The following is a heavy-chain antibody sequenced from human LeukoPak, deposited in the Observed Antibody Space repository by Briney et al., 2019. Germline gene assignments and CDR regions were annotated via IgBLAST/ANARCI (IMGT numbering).Heavy chain of an antibody. CDR3: ARGVLVGATIGPWFDP. CDR2: IIPIFGTA. V-gene: IGHV1-69*05. D-gene: IGHD1-26*01. J-gene: IGHJ5*02. CDR1: GGTFSSYA. Sequence: ASVKVSCKASGGTFSSYAISWVRQAPGQGLEWMGGIIPIFGTANYAQKFQGRVTTTTDESTSTAYMELSSLRSEDTAVYYRARGVLVGATIGPWFDPWGQGTLVTVSS.